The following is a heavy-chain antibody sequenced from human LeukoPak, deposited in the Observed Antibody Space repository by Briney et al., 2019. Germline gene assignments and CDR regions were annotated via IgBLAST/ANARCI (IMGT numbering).Heavy chain of an antibody. J-gene: IGHJ4*02. CDR1: EFSVGSNY. V-gene: IGHV3-66*01. CDR3: AKDKGGY. CDR2: IYSGGST. D-gene: IGHD3-16*01. Sequence: PGGSLRLSCAASEFSVGSNYMTWVRQAPGKGLEWVSLIYSGGSTYYADSVKGRFTISRDNSKNTLYLQMNSLRAEDTAVYYCAKDKGGYWGQGTLVTVSS.